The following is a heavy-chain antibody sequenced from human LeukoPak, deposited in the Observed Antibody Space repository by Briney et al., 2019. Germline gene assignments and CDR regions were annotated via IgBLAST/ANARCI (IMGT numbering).Heavy chain of an antibody. Sequence: ASVKVSCKASGYTFTGYYMHWVRQAPGQGLEWMGWINPNSGGTNYAQKFQGRVTMTRDTSISTAYMELSRLRSDDTAVYYCARYDSSGYYYFDYWGQGTLVTVSS. V-gene: IGHV1-2*02. CDR2: INPNSGGT. D-gene: IGHD3-22*01. CDR1: GYTFTGYY. J-gene: IGHJ4*02. CDR3: ARYDSSGYYYFDY.